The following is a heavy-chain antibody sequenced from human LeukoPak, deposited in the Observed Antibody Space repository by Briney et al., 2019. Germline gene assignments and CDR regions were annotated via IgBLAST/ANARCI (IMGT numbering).Heavy chain of an antibody. CDR2: IYYSGST. D-gene: IGHD5-18*01. J-gene: IGHJ4*02. Sequence: SETLSLTCTVSGGSISSSRYYWGWIRQPPGKGLEWIGSIYYSGSTHYNPSLKSRVTISVDTSKNQLSLKLSSVTAADTAVYYCARRRRYSYGPDYWGQGTLVTVSS. CDR1: GGSISSSRYY. CDR3: ARRRRYSYGPDY. V-gene: IGHV4-39*01.